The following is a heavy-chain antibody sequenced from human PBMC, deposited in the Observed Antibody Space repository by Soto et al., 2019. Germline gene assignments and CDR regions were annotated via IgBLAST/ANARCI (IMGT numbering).Heavy chain of an antibody. CDR1: GYTFTTYD. V-gene: IGHV1-46*01. Sequence: QVQLVQSGAEVKKPGASVRVSCKASGYTFTTYDIHWVRQAPGLGLDWMGIITPGGGITSYAQKFKGRITMTRDKSTSTVYMELSSLRSEDTAMYYCAKVLSELVPRYFDTWGQGTLVTVSS. D-gene: IGHD6-13*01. CDR3: AKVLSELVPRYFDT. J-gene: IGHJ4*02. CDR2: ITPGGGIT.